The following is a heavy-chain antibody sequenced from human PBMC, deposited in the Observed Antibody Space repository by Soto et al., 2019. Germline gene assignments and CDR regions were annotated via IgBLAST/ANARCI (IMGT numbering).Heavy chain of an antibody. CDR3: ARLFIVVVPAAMSPRFDY. CDR2: IYYSGST. J-gene: IGHJ4*02. V-gene: IGHV4-61*01. D-gene: IGHD2-2*01. Sequence: PSETLSLTCAVYGGSFSSGSYYWSWIRQPPGKGLEWIGVIYYSGSTNYNPSLKSRVTISADTSKNQFSLKLSSVTAADTAVYYCARLFIVVVPAAMSPRFDYWGQGTLVTVSS. CDR1: GGSFSSGSYY.